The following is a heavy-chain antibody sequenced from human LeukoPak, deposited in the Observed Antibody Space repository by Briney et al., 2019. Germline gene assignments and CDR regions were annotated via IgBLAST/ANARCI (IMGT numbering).Heavy chain of an antibody. CDR1: GGSISSSSYY. Sequence: SETLSLTCTVSGGSISSSSYYWGWIRQPPGTGLEWIGSIYYSGSTYYNPSLKSRVTISVDTSKNQFSLKLSSVTAADTAVYYCARHSGYYYGSGSYYRPYYFDYWGQGTLVTVSS. V-gene: IGHV4-39*01. CDR3: ARHSGYYYGSGSYYRPYYFDY. J-gene: IGHJ4*02. CDR2: IYYSGST. D-gene: IGHD3-10*01.